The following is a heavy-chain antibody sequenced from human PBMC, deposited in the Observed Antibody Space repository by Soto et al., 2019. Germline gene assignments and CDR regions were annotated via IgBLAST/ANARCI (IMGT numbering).Heavy chain of an antibody. D-gene: IGHD2-8*01. J-gene: IGHJ6*02. Sequence: QVQLVQSGAEVKKPGASVKVSCKASGYTFTSYDINWVRQATGQGLEWMGWMNPNSGNTGYAQKFQGRVTMTRYTSISTAYMELSSLRSEDTAVYYCARVADCTNGVCYTGYYGMDVWGQGTTVTVSS. CDR2: MNPNSGNT. CDR1: GYTFTSYD. V-gene: IGHV1-8*01. CDR3: ARVADCTNGVCYTGYYGMDV.